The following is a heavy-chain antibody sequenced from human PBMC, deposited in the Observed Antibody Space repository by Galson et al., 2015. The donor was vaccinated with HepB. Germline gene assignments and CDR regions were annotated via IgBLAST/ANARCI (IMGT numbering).Heavy chain of an antibody. CDR1: GFTFSSYA. CDR2: IGAHGGTK. J-gene: IGHJ2*01. V-gene: IGHV3-23*01. Sequence: SLRLSCAASGFTFSSYAMNWVRQAPGKGLEWVSAIGAHGGTKFYADSVKGRFTISRDNSKNTLYLQMNSLRAEDTAVFYCAKERDSISWYDWYFDLWVRGPLVTVSS. D-gene: IGHD6-13*01. CDR3: AKERDSISWYDWYFDL.